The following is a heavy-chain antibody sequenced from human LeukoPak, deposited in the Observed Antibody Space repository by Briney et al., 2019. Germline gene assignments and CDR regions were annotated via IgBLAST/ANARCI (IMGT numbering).Heavy chain of an antibody. CDR2: IYYSGST. V-gene: IGHV4-39*01. CDR3: ARLSRSSGWFNWFDP. CDR1: GGSISSYY. D-gene: IGHD6-19*01. J-gene: IGHJ5*02. Sequence: PSETLSLTCTVSGGSISSYYWGWIRQPPGKGLEWIGSIYYSGSTYYNPSLKSRVAISVDTSKNQFSLKLSSVTAADTAVYYCARLSRSSGWFNWFDPWGQGTLVTVSS.